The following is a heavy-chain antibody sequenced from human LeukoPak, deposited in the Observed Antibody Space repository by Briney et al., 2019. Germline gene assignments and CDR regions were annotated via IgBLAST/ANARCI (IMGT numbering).Heavy chain of an antibody. CDR2: ISSSSSFR. J-gene: IGHJ4*02. D-gene: IGHD3-22*01. CDR1: GFNFNSYS. V-gene: IGHV3-21*01. Sequence: PGGSLRLSCAASGFNFNSYSTNWVRQAPGKGLEWVSSISSSSSFRYYADSVKGRFTISRDNAKNSLYLQMNSLRAEDTAVYYCARESSGYFYWGQGTLVTVSS. CDR3: ARESSGYFY.